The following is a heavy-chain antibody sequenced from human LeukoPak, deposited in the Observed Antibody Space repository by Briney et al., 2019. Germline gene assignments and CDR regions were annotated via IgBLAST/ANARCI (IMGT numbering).Heavy chain of an antibody. D-gene: IGHD6-13*01. J-gene: IGHJ5*02. CDR1: GGSISSHY. CDR2: IYYSGST. CDR3: ARAGGSSSWYNWFDP. Sequence: SETLSLTCTVSGGSISSHYWSWFRQPPGKGLEWIGYIYYSGSTNYNPSLKSRVTISADTSKIQFSLKLSSVTAADTAVYFCARAGGSSSWYNWFDPWGQGTLVTVSS. V-gene: IGHV4-59*11.